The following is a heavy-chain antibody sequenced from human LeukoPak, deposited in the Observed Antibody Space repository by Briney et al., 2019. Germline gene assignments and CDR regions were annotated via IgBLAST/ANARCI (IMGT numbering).Heavy chain of an antibody. CDR2: ISSSGSTI. Sequence: GSLRLSCAASGFTFSDYYLSWIRQAPGKGLEWVSYISSSGSTIYYADSVKGRFTISRDNAKNSLYLQMNSLRAEDTAVYYCARDSWDIVVVPAARYADYWGQGTLVTVSS. CDR1: GFTFSDYY. V-gene: IGHV3-11*01. CDR3: ARDSWDIVVVPAARYADY. D-gene: IGHD2-2*01. J-gene: IGHJ4*02.